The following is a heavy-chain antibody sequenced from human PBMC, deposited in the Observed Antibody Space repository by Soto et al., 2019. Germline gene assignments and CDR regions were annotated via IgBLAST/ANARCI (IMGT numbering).Heavy chain of an antibody. V-gene: IGHV4-59*08. J-gene: IGHJ4*02. CDR1: GYSISSSYF. CDR3: ARHEHPANFEY. Sequence: PSETLSLTCAVSGYSISSSYFCGWIRQPPGKGLEWIGYIYYSGSTNYNPSLKSRVTISVDTSKNQFSLKLSSVTAADTAVYYCARHEHPANFEYWGQGTLVTVSS. CDR2: IYYSGST.